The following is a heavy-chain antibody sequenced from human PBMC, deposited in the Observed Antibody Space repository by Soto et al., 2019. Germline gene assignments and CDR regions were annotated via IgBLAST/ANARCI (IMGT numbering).Heavy chain of an antibody. V-gene: IGHV1-46*01. CDR2: INPSGGST. Sequence: GASVKVSCKASGYTFTSYYMHWVRQAPGQGLEWMGIINPSGGSTSYAQKFQGRVTMTRDTSTSTVYMELSSLRSEDTAVYYCARRYYYDSSGYPYYYGMDVWGQGTTVTVSS. CDR1: GYTFTSYY. CDR3: ARRYYYDSSGYPYYYGMDV. D-gene: IGHD3-22*01. J-gene: IGHJ6*02.